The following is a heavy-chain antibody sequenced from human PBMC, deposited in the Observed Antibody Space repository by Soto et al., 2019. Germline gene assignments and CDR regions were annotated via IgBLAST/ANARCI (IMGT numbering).Heavy chain of an antibody. CDR1: GFTFSSYA. CDR3: AKDLFWVAAIPYYYYYGMDV. D-gene: IGHD2-2*02. CDR2: ISGSGGST. V-gene: IGHV3-23*01. J-gene: IGHJ6*02. Sequence: TGGSLRLSCAASGFTFSSYAMSWVRQAPGKGLEWVSAISGSGGSTYYADSVKGRFTISRDNSKNTLYLQMNSLRAEDTAVYYCAKDLFWVAAIPYYYYYGMDVWGQGTTVTVSS.